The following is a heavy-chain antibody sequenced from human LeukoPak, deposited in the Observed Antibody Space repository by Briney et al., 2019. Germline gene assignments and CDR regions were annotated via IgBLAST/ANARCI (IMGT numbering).Heavy chain of an antibody. D-gene: IGHD6-19*01. J-gene: IGHJ5*02. CDR3: AKSLAVAGKGDRWFDP. CDR2: ISGSGGST. Sequence: PGGSLRLSCAASGFTFSSYAMSWVRQAPGKGLEWVSAISGSGGSTYYADSVKGRFTISRDNSKNTLYLQMNSLRAEDTAVYYCAKSLAVAGKGDRWFDPWGQGTLVTVSS. CDR1: GFTFSSYA. V-gene: IGHV3-23*01.